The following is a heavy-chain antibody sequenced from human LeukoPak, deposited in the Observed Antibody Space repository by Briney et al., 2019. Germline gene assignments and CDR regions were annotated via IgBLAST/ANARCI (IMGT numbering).Heavy chain of an antibody. J-gene: IGHJ4*02. D-gene: IGHD4/OR15-4a*01. CDR2: INPDGSQK. CDR1: GFIFGSCC. CDR3: AARADYDHNF. Sequence: PGGSQTLSCTVSGFIFGSCCIIWPRQAPGKGLEWVANINPDGSQKRFVDSVMGRFTMSRDNAKNSLYLQMNSLRVEDTAVFYCAARADYDHNFWGQGTLVTVSS. V-gene: IGHV3-7*03.